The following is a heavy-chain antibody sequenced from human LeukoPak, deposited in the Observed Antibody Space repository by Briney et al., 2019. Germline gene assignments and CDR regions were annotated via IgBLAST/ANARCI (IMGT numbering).Heavy chain of an antibody. V-gene: IGHV1-18*01. D-gene: IGHD3-22*01. Sequence: ASVKVSCKASGYTFTSYGISWVRQAPGQGLEWMGWISAYNGNTNYAQKLQGRVTMTTDTSTSTAYMELRSLRSDDTAVYYCASYGGTMIVAEEAYAFDIWGQGTMVTVSS. CDR1: GYTFTSYG. J-gene: IGHJ3*02. CDR3: ASYGGTMIVAEEAYAFDI. CDR2: ISAYNGNT.